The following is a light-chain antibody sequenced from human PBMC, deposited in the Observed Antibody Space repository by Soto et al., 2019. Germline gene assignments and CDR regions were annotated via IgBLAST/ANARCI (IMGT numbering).Light chain of an antibody. Sequence: EIVLTQSPGTLSMSPGERATLSCRASQSVSSYLAWYQQKPGQAPRLLIYDASNRATGIPARFSGSGSGTDFTLTISSLEPEDFAVYYCQQGFAFGPGTKVDIK. J-gene: IGKJ3*01. CDR2: DAS. CDR3: QQGFA. CDR1: QSVSSY. V-gene: IGKV3-11*01.